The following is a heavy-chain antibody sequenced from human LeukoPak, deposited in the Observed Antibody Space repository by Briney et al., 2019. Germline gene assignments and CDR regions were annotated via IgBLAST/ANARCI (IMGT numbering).Heavy chain of an antibody. V-gene: IGHV1-69*13. CDR1: GGTFSNYV. J-gene: IGHJ5*02. Sequence: GASVKVSCKASGGTFSNYVFTWVRQAPGQGLEWMGGIIPIFSTANYAQKFQGRVTITADESTSTAYMELSSLRSEDTAVYYCATVQEDYDVLTGYINWFDPWGQGTLVTVSS. D-gene: IGHD3-9*01. CDR3: ATVQEDYDVLTGYINWFDP. CDR2: IIPIFSTA.